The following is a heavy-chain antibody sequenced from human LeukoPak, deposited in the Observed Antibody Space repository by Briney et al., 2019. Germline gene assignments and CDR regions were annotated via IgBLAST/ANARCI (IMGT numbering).Heavy chain of an antibody. D-gene: IGHD6-19*01. CDR1: GGSISSYY. Sequence: PSDTLSLTCTVSGGSISSYYWSWIRQPPGKGLEWVSYISSLSGTIHYADSVRGRFIISRDNAKNSLFLQMNSLGAEDTAVYYCVRDQGGAVSYWGQGTLVTVSS. J-gene: IGHJ4*02. V-gene: IGHV3-48*01. CDR3: VRDQGGAVSY. CDR2: ISSLSGTI.